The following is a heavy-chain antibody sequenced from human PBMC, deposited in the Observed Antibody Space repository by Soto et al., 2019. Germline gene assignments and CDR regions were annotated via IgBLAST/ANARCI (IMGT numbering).Heavy chain of an antibody. V-gene: IGHV1-69*15. CDR3: AREGYTFGPGAVRGAFDI. J-gene: IGHJ3*02. CDR1: GGAFGSNA. CDR2: IIPIFGTT. Sequence: QVQLVQSETEVRKPGSSVKVSCRASGGAFGSNAISWVRQAPGQGLEWMGNIIPIFGTTKNAQKFQGRVTITADESTDTAYVELRSLRSEDTAISYCAREGYTFGPGAVRGAFDIWGQGKMVTVSS. D-gene: IGHD3-16*01.